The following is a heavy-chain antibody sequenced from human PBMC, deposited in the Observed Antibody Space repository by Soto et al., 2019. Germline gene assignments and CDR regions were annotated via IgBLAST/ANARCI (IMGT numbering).Heavy chain of an antibody. Sequence: QVQLVESGGGVVPPGRSLRLSCAAYGFTFSPYGIHWVRQAPGKGLEWVSLISYDESKKFYEESVKGRFTISRDNSKNTVYLQMNSLRGEDTAVYYCAKDEYRGYSYAHDYWGQGTLVTVYS. CDR1: GFTFSPYG. CDR2: ISYDESKK. V-gene: IGHV3-30*18. CDR3: AKDEYRGYSYAHDY. D-gene: IGHD5-18*01. J-gene: IGHJ4*02.